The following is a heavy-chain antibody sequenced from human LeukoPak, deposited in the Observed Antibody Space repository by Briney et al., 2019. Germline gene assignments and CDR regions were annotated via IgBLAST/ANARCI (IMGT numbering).Heavy chain of an antibody. D-gene: IGHD3-16*02. CDR3: ARVIDLVEFDY. CDR2: IIPILGIA. Sequence: SVKVSCKASGGTFSSYTISWVRQAPGQGLEWMGRIIPILGIANYAQKFQGRVTITADKSTSTAYMELSSLRSEDTAVYYCARVIDLVEFDYWGQGTLVTVSS. J-gene: IGHJ4*02. CDR1: GGTFSSYT. V-gene: IGHV1-69*02.